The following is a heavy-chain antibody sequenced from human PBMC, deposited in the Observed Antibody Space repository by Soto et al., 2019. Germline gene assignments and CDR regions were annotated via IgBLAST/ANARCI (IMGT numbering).Heavy chain of an antibody. Sequence: SETLSLTCAVYGGSFSGYYWSWIRQPPGKXLEWIGEINHSGNTNQNPSLKSRVTISVDTSKNQFSLKLKSVTAADTAVYYCARGISMILAVQQDAPDSYFFDSWGQGTLVTVCS. D-gene: IGHD3-22*01. V-gene: IGHV4-34*01. J-gene: IGHJ4*02. CDR2: INHSGNT. CDR3: ARGISMILAVQQDAPDSYFFDS. CDR1: GGSFSGYY.